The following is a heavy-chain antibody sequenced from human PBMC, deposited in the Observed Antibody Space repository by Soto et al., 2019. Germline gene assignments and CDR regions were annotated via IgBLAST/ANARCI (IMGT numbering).Heavy chain of an antibody. Sequence: GGSLRLSCAASGFTFSNAWMSWVRQAPGKGLEWVGRIKSKTDGGTTDYAAPVKGRFTISRDDSKNTLYLQMNSLKTEDTAVYYCTTSGDTAMDLRIYYYYGMDVWGQGTTVIVSS. CDR1: GFTFSNAW. J-gene: IGHJ6*02. CDR2: IKSKTDGGTT. CDR3: TTSGDTAMDLRIYYYYGMDV. D-gene: IGHD5-18*01. V-gene: IGHV3-15*01.